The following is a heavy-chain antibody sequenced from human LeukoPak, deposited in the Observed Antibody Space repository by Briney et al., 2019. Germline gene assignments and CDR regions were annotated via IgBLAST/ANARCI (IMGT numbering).Heavy chain of an antibody. D-gene: IGHD3-10*01. V-gene: IGHV3-30*03. CDR3: ARDLELDGYGRHY. Sequence: GGSLRLSCAASGFTFSSYDMHWVRQAPGKGLEWAAVISYDGSTKYYADCVKGLFTLYRYNCKSTLYLQMNTLRPEHTGVYYCARDLELDGYGRHYWGQGTLVTVSS. J-gene: IGHJ4*02. CDR2: ISYDGSTK. CDR1: GFTFSSYD.